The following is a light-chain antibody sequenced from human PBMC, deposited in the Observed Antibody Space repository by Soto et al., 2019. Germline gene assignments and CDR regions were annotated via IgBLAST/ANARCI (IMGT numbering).Light chain of an antibody. V-gene: IGKV3-20*01. Sequence: EIVLTQSPATLSLSPGERPTLSCRASQSVSSSCLAWYQQKPGQAPRLLIYGASIRATGIPDRFSGSGSGTDFTLTISRLEPEDFAVYYCQQYGTSPFPFGPGTKVDIK. J-gene: IGKJ3*01. CDR2: GAS. CDR3: QQYGTSPFP. CDR1: QSVSSSC.